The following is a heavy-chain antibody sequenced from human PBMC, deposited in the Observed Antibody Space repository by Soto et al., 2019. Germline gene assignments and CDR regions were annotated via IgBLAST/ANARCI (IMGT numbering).Heavy chain of an antibody. J-gene: IGHJ6*02. V-gene: IGHV1-69*01. CDR3: ARDLRAAGRPGMDV. D-gene: IGHD6-13*01. CDR1: GGSFSSYA. CDR2: IIPIVGTG. Sequence: QVQLVQSGAEVKKPGSSVKVSCKASGGSFSSYAISWVRQAPGQGLEWMGGIIPIVGTGNYAQNFQGRVTITADESTSTAYMELSSLRSEDTAMDYCARDLRAAGRPGMDVWGQGTTVTVSS.